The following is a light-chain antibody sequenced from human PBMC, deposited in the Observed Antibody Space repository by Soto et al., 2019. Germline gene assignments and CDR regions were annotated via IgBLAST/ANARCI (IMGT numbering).Light chain of an antibody. CDR2: GAS. V-gene: IGKV3-20*01. Sequence: EMVWTRLPGPFSFSPGERATPSAGAGRSITTSLPWYQQKPGQAPRLLIYGASRRATGIPDSFSGSGSGTDFTLTISRLEPEDFAVYYCQQYGRLSLTFGGGTRVEIK. CDR3: QQYGRLSLT. J-gene: IGKJ4*01. CDR1: RSITTS.